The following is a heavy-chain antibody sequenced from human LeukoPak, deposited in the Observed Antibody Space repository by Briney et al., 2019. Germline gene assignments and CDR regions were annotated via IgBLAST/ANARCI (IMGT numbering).Heavy chain of an antibody. V-gene: IGHV4-34*01. Sequence: SETLSLTCAVYGGSFSGYYWSWFRQPPGKGLEWIGEINHSGSTNYNPSLKSRVTISVDTSKNQFSLKLSSVTAADTAVYYCARGSRRFLEWLLPRYYFDYWGQGTLVTVSS. CDR1: GGSFSGYY. CDR3: ARGSRRFLEWLLPRYYFDY. J-gene: IGHJ4*02. CDR2: INHSGST. D-gene: IGHD3-3*01.